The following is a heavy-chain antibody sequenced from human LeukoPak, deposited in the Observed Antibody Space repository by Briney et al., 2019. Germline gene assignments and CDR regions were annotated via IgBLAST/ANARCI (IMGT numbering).Heavy chain of an antibody. D-gene: IGHD3-22*01. CDR2: ISSSSSYI. Sequence: GGSLRLSCSASGFTFSSYSMNWVRQAPGKGLEWVSSISSSSSYIYYADSVKGRFTISRDNAKNSLYLQMNSLRAEDTAVYYCARKHYYDSSGYPDAFDIWGQGTMVTVSS. CDR3: ARKHYYDSSGYPDAFDI. CDR1: GFTFSSYS. J-gene: IGHJ3*02. V-gene: IGHV3-21*01.